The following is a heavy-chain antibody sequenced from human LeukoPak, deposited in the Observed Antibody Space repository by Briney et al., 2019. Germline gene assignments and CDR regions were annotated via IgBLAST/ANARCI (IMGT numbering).Heavy chain of an antibody. CDR1: GFTFSSYG. CDR3: AKDGSGSYYNDGEDWFDP. CDR2: ISYDGSNK. V-gene: IGHV3-30*18. J-gene: IGHJ5*02. Sequence: GGSLRLSCAASGFTFSSYGMHWVRQAPGKGLEWVAVISYDGSNKYYADPVKGRFTISRDNSKNTLYLQMNSLRAEDTAVYYCAKDGSGSYYNDGEDWFDPWGQGTLVTVSS. D-gene: IGHD3-10*01.